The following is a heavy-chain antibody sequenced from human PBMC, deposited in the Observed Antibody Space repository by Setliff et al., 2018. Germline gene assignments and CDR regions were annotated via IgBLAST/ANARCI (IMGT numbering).Heavy chain of an antibody. Sequence: GASVKVSCKASGFTFRNYAISWVRQAPGQGLEWMGYINTYNGDTYYAQKLQGRVTMTTDTSTSTAYMDLRSLRSDDTAVYYCARDADYYDSSENPIVDYWGQGTLVTVSS. V-gene: IGHV1-18*01. J-gene: IGHJ4*02. CDR2: INTYNGDT. D-gene: IGHD3-22*01. CDR3: ARDADYYDSSENPIVDY. CDR1: GFTFRNYA.